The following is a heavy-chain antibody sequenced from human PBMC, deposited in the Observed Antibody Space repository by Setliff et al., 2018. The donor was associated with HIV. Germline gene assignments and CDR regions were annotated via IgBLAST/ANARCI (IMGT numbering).Heavy chain of an antibody. V-gene: IGHV4-59*12. CDR3: ARDRSGSSIGEEFDY. J-gene: IGHJ4*02. D-gene: IGHD2-21*01. Sequence: PSETLSLTCTVSGASITSSYCNWIRQPPGKGLCYIGYIYFSGSTKYNSSLKSRVTMSVDTSKNQFSLKVTSVTAADTAVYYCARDRSGSSIGEEFDYWGQGTLVTVSS. CDR1: GASITSSY. CDR2: IYFSGST.